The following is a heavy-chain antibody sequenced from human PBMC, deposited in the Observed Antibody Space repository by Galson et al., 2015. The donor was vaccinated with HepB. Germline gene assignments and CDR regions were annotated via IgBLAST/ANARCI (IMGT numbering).Heavy chain of an antibody. CDR2: ISSNSHYI. V-gene: IGHV3-21*01. Sequence: SLRLSCAATGFTFSSYSMNWLRQAPGKGLEWVSFISSNSHYIYYRDSVKGRFTISRDNAKNSVYLQMNSLGVEDTAVYYCARSLLTIFSMFTIPPDYWGQGTLVTVSS. CDR1: GFTFSSYS. CDR3: ARSLLTIFSMFTIPPDY. D-gene: IGHD2-2*02. J-gene: IGHJ4*02.